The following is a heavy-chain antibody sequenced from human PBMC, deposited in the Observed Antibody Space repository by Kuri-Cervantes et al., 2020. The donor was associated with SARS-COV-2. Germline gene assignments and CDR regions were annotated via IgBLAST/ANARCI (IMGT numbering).Heavy chain of an antibody. Sequence: ASVKVSCKASGYTFTDYYMHWVRQATGQGLEWMGMVKTNSGNTLYAQIFQGRVTMTRDTSTSTVYLELSSLTSEDTAIYYCYCAPKEGFDSWGQGTLVTVSS. V-gene: IGHV1-8*02. CDR3: YCAPKEGFDS. CDR2: VKTNSGNT. J-gene: IGHJ4*02. CDR1: GYTFTDYY. D-gene: IGHD2-21*01.